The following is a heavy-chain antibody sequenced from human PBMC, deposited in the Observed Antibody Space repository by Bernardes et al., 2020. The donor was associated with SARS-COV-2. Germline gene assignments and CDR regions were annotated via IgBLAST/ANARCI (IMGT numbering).Heavy chain of an antibody. J-gene: IGHJ4*02. Sequence: GGSLRLSCAASGFTFSSYAMSWVRQAPGKGLEWVSAISGSGGSTYYADSVKGRFTISRDNSKNTLYLQMNSLRAEDTAVYYCAKDTDPVGALVSSFDYWGQGTLVTVSS. CDR3: AKDTDPVGALVSSFDY. V-gene: IGHV3-23*01. CDR2: ISGSGGST. D-gene: IGHD1-26*01. CDR1: GFTFSSYA.